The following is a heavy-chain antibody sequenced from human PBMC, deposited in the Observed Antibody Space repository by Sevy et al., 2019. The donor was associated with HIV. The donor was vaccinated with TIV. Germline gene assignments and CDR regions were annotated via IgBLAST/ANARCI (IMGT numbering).Heavy chain of an antibody. J-gene: IGHJ4*02. Sequence: GGSLRLSCAASGFTVSSNYMSWVRQAPGKGLEWVSIIYTGGSTYYADSVKGRFTISRDNSKNTLYLQMNSLSAEDTAVYYCARRVPYGSGSFFDYWGQGTLVTVSS. CDR2: IYTGGST. D-gene: IGHD3-10*01. CDR1: GFTVSSNY. V-gene: IGHV3-53*01. CDR3: ARRVPYGSGSFFDY.